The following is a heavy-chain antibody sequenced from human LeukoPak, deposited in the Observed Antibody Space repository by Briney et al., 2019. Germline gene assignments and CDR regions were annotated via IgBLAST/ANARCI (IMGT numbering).Heavy chain of an antibody. D-gene: IGHD2-2*01. CDR1: GYTFTGYY. V-gene: IGHV1-46*01. J-gene: IGHJ3*02. CDR2: INPSGGST. CDR3: ATDIVVVPAATHDVDAFDI. Sequence: ASVKVSCKASGYTFTGYYMHWVRQAPGQGLEWMGIINPSGGSTSYAQKFQGRVAMTRDTSTSTVYMELSSLRSEDTAVYYCATDIVVVPAATHDVDAFDIWGQGTMVTVSS.